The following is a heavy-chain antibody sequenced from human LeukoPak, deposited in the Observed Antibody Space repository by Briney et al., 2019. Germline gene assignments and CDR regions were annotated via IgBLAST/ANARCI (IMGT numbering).Heavy chain of an antibody. CDR1: GXTFSRYA. J-gene: IGHJ5*02. CDR2: ISTNGAST. Sequence: GRSLRLSCSGSGXTFSRYAIHWVRQAPGKGLEYVSAISTNGASTYYADSVKGRFTISRDNSKNTVYLQMSSLSAEDTAVYYCVKGIGADSRWFDPWGQGTLVTVSS. V-gene: IGHV3-64D*06. D-gene: IGHD6-25*01. CDR3: VKGIGADSRWFDP.